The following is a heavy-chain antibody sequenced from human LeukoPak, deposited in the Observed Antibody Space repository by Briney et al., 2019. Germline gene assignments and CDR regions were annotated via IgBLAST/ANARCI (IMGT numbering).Heavy chain of an antibody. CDR1: GGSISSGGYY. V-gene: IGHV4-31*03. D-gene: IGHD6-13*01. J-gene: IGHJ4*02. CDR3: ARSPGIAAAGTIARFPGY. Sequence: PSQTLSLTCTVSGGSISSGGYYWSWIRQHPGKGLEWIGYIYYSGSTYYNPSLKSRVTISVDTSKNQFSLKLSSVTAADTAVYYCARSPGIAAAGTIARFPGYWGQGTLVTVSS. CDR2: IYYSGST.